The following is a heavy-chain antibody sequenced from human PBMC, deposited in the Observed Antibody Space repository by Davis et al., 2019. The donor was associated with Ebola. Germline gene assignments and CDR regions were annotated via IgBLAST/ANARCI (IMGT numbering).Heavy chain of an antibody. J-gene: IGHJ4*02. CDR1: GFTFNSYG. CDR2: ISYDGRNK. Sequence: GESLKIPCAASGFTFNSYGMHWVRQAPGKGLEWVGDISYDGRNKYYGESVKGRFTISRDDSRNTLYLQMNSLRVEDTAVYYCARWGGSYRYVFDYWGQGTLVTVSS. CDR3: ARWGGSYRYVFDY. V-gene: IGHV3-30*03. D-gene: IGHD1-26*01.